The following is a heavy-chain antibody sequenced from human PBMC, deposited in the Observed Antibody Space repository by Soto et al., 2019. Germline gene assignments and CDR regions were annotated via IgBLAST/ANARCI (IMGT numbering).Heavy chain of an antibody. CDR2: IIPIFGTA. D-gene: IGHD4-17*01. J-gene: IGHJ6*02. Sequence: QVQLVQSGAEVKKPGSSVKVSCKASGGTFSSYAISWVRQAPGQGLEWMGGIIPIFGTANYAQKFQGRVTITXXEXTXXADMELSTLRSEDTAVYYGARGLDYGDTPYYGMDVWGQGTTVTVSS. V-gene: IGHV1-69*05. CDR1: GGTFSSYA. CDR3: ARGLDYGDTPYYGMDV.